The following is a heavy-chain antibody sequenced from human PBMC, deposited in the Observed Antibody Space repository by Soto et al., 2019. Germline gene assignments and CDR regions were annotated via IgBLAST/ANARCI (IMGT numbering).Heavy chain of an antibody. D-gene: IGHD2-15*01. CDR3: ARKLSRGGTTDY. V-gene: IGHV4-39*01. CDR1: GGSISSSSYY. CDR2: IYYRGST. Sequence: QLQLQESGPGLVKPSETLSLTCTVSGGSISSSSYYWGWIRQPPGKGLEWIGSIYYRGSTYYNPSPKSRVTISVDTSKNQFSLKLSSVTAADTAVYYCARKLSRGGTTDYWGQGTLVTVSS. J-gene: IGHJ4*02.